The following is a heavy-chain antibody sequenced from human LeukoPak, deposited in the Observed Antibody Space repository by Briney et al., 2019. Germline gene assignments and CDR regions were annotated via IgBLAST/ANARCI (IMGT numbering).Heavy chain of an antibody. CDR1: GFTFSSSC. CDR3: ARDVGSSAFDI. D-gene: IGHD3-10*01. J-gene: IGHJ3*02. Sequence: GGSLRLSCVASGFTFSSSCMQWVRQAPGKGLEWVAVIWSDGSKWIYADSVKGRFTISRDNSKNTLYWKMTGLRTEARAMYSWARDVGSSAFDIWGRGKMVTVSS. CDR2: IWSDGSKW. V-gene: IGHV3-33*01.